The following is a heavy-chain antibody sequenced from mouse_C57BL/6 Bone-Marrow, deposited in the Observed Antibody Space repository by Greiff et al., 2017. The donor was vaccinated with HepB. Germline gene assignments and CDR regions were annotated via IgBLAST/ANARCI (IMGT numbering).Heavy chain of an antibody. CDR3: ARNYYDSSPFAY. CDR2: IYPGSGST. CDR1: GYTFTSYW. D-gene: IGHD1-1*01. V-gene: IGHV1-55*01. J-gene: IGHJ3*01. Sequence: QVQLQQPGAELVKPGASVKMSCKASGYTFTSYWITWVKQRPGQGLEWIGDIYPGSGSTNYNEKFKSKATLTVDTSSSTAYMQLRSLTSEDSAVYYCARNYYDSSPFAYWGQGTLVTVSA.